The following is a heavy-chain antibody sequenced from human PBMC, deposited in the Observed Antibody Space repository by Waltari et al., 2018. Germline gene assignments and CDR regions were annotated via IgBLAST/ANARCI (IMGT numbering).Heavy chain of an antibody. J-gene: IGHJ6*03. CDR3: ARGDFWSGYYLGYYYYMDV. V-gene: IGHV1-69*14. Sequence: QVQLVQSGAEVKKPGSSVKVSCKASGGTFSSYAISWVRQAPGQGLEWMGGIIPIFGTANYAQKFQGRVTITADKSTSTAYMELSSLRAEDTAVYYCARGDFWSGYYLGYYYYMDVWGKGTTVTVSS. CDR2: IIPIFGTA. D-gene: IGHD3-3*01. CDR1: GGTFSSYA.